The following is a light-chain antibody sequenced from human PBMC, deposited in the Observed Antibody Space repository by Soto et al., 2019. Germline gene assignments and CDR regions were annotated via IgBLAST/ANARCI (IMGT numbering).Light chain of an antibody. V-gene: IGKV1-5*03. CDR2: KAS. CDR1: QNIINW. CDR3: QQYKNYPWT. Sequence: DIQMTQSPSTLSASVGDRVTITCRASQNIINWLAWYQQKPGKAPNLLIYKASSLESGVPSRFSGSGSETEFTLTISSLQPDDFATYYCQQYKNYPWTFGQGTKVEIK. J-gene: IGKJ1*01.